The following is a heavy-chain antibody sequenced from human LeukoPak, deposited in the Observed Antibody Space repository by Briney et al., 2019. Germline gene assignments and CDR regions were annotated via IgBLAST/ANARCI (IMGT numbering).Heavy chain of an antibody. Sequence: GGSLRLSCAASGFTFSNYAMSWVRQAPGKGLEWVSVIGGRGEDIHYAEPVEGRFTISRDNSKNTLYLQMNSLRADDTALYYCAKYARTIAVAGFDSWGQGTLVTVSS. CDR2: IGGRGEDI. CDR1: GFTFSNYA. D-gene: IGHD6-19*01. V-gene: IGHV3-23*01. CDR3: AKYARTIAVAGFDS. J-gene: IGHJ4*02.